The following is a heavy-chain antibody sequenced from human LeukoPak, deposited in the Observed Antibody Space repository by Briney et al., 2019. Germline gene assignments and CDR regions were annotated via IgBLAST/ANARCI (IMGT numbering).Heavy chain of an antibody. CDR1: GGTFSSYA. CDR2: IIPVFGTA. D-gene: IGHD2-2*01. J-gene: IGHJ3*02. CDR3: AREGRDIVVVPAAMGAFDI. Sequence: GASVKVSCKASGGTFSSYAISWVRQAPGQGLEWMGGIIPVFGTANYAQKFQGRVTITADESTSTAYMELSSLRSEDTAVYYCAREGRDIVVVPAAMGAFDIWGQGTMVTVSS. V-gene: IGHV1-69*13.